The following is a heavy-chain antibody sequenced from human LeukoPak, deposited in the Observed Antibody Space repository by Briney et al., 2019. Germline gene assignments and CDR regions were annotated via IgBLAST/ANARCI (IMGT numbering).Heavy chain of an antibody. Sequence: SVKVSCKASGGTFSSYAISWVRQAPGQGLEWMGRIIPILGIANYAQKFQGRVTITADKSTSTAYMELSSLRSEDTAVYYCARAGSSWHEGPDDAFDIWGQGTMVTVSS. J-gene: IGHJ3*02. CDR1: GGTFSSYA. D-gene: IGHD6-13*01. CDR2: IIPILGIA. V-gene: IGHV1-69*04. CDR3: ARAGSSWHEGPDDAFDI.